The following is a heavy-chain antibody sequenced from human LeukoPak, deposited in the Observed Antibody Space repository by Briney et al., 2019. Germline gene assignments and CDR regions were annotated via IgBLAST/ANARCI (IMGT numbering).Heavy chain of an antibody. D-gene: IGHD6-19*01. CDR1: GFTFSNHA. CDR3: AKGYTSGSIYYFDY. Sequence: GGSLRLSCAASGFTFSNHAMSWVRQAPGKGLEWVSTISGSGGSTYYADSVKGRFTISRDNSKSTLYLQVNSLRAEDTAVYYCAKGYTSGSIYYFDYWGQGTLVTVSS. CDR2: ISGSGGST. J-gene: IGHJ4*02. V-gene: IGHV3-23*01.